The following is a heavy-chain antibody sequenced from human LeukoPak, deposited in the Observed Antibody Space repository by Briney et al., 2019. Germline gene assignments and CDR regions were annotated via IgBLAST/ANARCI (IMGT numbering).Heavy chain of an antibody. Sequence: PGGSLRLSCAASGFTFSSYGMHWVRQAPGKGLEWVAVIWYDGSNKYYADSVKGRFTISRDNSKNTLYLQMNSLRAEDTAVYYCARGTRFLEWFHYYYGTDVWGQGTTVTVSS. V-gene: IGHV3-33*01. CDR1: GFTFSSYG. J-gene: IGHJ6*02. D-gene: IGHD3-3*01. CDR3: ARGTRFLEWFHYYYGTDV. CDR2: IWYDGSNK.